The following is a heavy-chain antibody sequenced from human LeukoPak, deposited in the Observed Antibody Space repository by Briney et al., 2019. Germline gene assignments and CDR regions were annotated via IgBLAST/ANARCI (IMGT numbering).Heavy chain of an antibody. CDR3: ARGDYYGSRGDY. J-gene: IGHJ4*02. V-gene: IGHV3-33*01. D-gene: IGHD3-10*01. CDR1: GISFSSFG. Sequence: SLRLSCVASGISFSSFGMHWVRQAPRKGLEWVAFIWYDESNKYYADSVKGRFTISRDNSKNTLYLQMNSLRAEDTAVYYCARGDYYGSRGDYWGQGTLVTVSS. CDR2: IWYDESNK.